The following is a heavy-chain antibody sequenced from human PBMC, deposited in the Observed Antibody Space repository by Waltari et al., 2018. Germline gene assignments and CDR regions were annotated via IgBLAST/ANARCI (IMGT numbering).Heavy chain of an antibody. Sequence: QVQLQESGPGLVKPSETLSLTCAVSGYSISSGYYWGWIRQPPGKGLEWIWSIWHSGSTYYRPSRMSLVTLSVDTSRNQFSLKLTSLTAADTTVYFCARDLILGDTWYFDLWGRGTLVTVSS. V-gene: IGHV4-38-2*02. D-gene: IGHD3-16*01. CDR2: IWHSGST. J-gene: IGHJ2*01. CDR1: GYSISSGYY. CDR3: ARDLILGDTWYFDL.